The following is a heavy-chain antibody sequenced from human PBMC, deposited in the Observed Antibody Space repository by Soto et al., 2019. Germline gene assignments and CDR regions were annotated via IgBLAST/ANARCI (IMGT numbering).Heavy chain of an antibody. Sequence: SETLSLTCAVNGGSFREYYWSWLRQPPGKGLEWIGELNQSGTAHYNPSLKRRINISIDTSKNQFSLNLTSVTAADTATYYCARDIITVIGGEIYYYFGMDVWGQGTTVTVS. CDR2: LNQSGTA. V-gene: IGHV4-34*01. CDR3: ARDIITVIGGEIYYYFGMDV. CDR1: GGSFREYY. D-gene: IGHD3-10*01. J-gene: IGHJ6*02.